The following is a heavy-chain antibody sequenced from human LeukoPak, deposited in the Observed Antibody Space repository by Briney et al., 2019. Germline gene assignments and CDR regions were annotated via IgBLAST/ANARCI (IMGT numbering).Heavy chain of an antibody. CDR1: GFTFSSYG. J-gene: IGHJ3*01. CDR3: ARFRFYYSDGQADSLDL. D-gene: IGHD3-10*01. CDR2: ISNSGSTI. Sequence: TGGSLRLSCAASGFTFSSYGMHWVRQAPGKGLEWISSISNSGSTIYYAASVKGRFTISRDNGKNSLYLQMNSLRAEDTAVYYCARFRFYYSDGQADSLDLWGQGTKVTVTS. V-gene: IGHV3-48*01.